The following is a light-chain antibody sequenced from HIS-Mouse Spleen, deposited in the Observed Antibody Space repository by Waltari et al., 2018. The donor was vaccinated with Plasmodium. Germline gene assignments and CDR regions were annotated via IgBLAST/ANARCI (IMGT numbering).Light chain of an antibody. CDR2: GAS. CDR3: QQYNNWSFT. V-gene: IGKV3-15*01. J-gene: IGKJ3*01. CDR1: QSVSSN. Sequence: EIVTTQSPATLSVSPGARATLSCRASQSVSSNFTWYQQKPGQAPRLLIYGASTRATGIPARFSGSGSGTEFTLTISSLQSEDFAVYYCQQYNNWSFTFGPGTKVDIK.